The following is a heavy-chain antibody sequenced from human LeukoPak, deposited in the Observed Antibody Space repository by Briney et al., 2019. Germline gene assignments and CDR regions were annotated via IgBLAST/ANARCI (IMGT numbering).Heavy chain of an antibody. V-gene: IGHV1-2*02. D-gene: IGHD1-1*01. CDR3: ARALVYERGAFDI. Sequence: EASVKVSCKASGYTFTGYYMHWVRQAPGQGLEWMGWINPNSGGTNYAQKFQGRVTMTRDTSISTAYMELSRLRSDDTAVYYCARALVYERGAFDIWGQGTMVTVSS. CDR2: INPNSGGT. J-gene: IGHJ3*02. CDR1: GYTFTGYY.